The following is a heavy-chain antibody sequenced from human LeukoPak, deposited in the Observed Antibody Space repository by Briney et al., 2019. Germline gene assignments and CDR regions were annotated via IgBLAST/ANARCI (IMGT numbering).Heavy chain of an antibody. V-gene: IGHV4-59*08. CDR2: IYYSGST. CDR3: ARGYYYDSSGYYPPPEGFDY. CDR1: GGSISSYY. J-gene: IGHJ4*02. D-gene: IGHD3-22*01. Sequence: SETLSLTCTVSGGSISSYYWSWIRQPPGKGLEWIGYIYYSGSTNYNPSLKSRVTISVDTSKNQFSLKLSSVTAADTAVYYCARGYYYDSSGYYPPPEGFDYWGQGTLVTVSS.